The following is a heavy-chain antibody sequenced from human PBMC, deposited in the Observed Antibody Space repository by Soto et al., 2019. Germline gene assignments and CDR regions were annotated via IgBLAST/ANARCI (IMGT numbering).Heavy chain of an antibody. CDR3: TTDWYDFWSGQLAYY. CDR2: IKSKTDGGTT. V-gene: IGHV3-15*07. CDR1: GFTFSNAW. J-gene: IGHJ4*02. D-gene: IGHD3-3*01. Sequence: EVQLVESGGGLVKPGGSLRLSCAASGFTFSNAWMNWVRQAPGKGLEWVGRIKSKTDGGTTDYAAPVKGRFTTSRDDSKNTLYLQMNSLKTEDTAVYYCTTDWYDFWSGQLAYYWGQGTLVTVSS.